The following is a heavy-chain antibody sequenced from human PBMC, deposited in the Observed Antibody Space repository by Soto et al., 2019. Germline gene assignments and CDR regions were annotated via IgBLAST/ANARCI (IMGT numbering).Heavy chain of an antibody. J-gene: IGHJ6*02. V-gene: IGHV1-69*12. Sequence: QVQLVQSGAEVKKPGSSVKVSCKASGGTSNSYAISWVRQAPGQGFEWMGGIIPIFGTADYAQKFQGRVTITADESTSTAYMELSSLRSEDTAVYYCARHPVSGSYAYYYGMDVWGQGTTVTVSS. CDR3: ARHPVSGSYAYYYGMDV. D-gene: IGHD1-26*01. CDR2: IIPIFGTA. CDR1: GGTSNSYA.